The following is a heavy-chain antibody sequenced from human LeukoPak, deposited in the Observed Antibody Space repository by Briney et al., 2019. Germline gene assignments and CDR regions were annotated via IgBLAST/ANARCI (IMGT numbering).Heavy chain of an antibody. Sequence: GGSLRLSCAASGFTVSSNYMSWGRQAPGKGLEWVSVIYSGGSTYYADSVKGRFTISRDNSKNTLYLQMNSLRAEDTAVYYCAREVATTPQYYYYGMDVWGQGTTVTVSS. CDR2: IYSGGST. D-gene: IGHD5-12*01. V-gene: IGHV3-66*01. J-gene: IGHJ6*02. CDR3: AREVATTPQYYYYGMDV. CDR1: GFTVSSNY.